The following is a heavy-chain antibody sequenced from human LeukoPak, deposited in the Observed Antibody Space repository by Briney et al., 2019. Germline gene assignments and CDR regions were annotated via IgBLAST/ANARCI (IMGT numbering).Heavy chain of an antibody. V-gene: IGHV1-69*04. Sequence: SVKVSCKASGCTFSSYAISWVRQAPGQGLEWMGRIIPILGIANYAQKFQGRVTITADKSTSTAYMELSSLRSEDTAVYYCALGVAATTLDYWGQGTLVTVSS. CDR2: IIPILGIA. J-gene: IGHJ4*02. CDR1: GCTFSSYA. CDR3: ALGVAATTLDY. D-gene: IGHD2-15*01.